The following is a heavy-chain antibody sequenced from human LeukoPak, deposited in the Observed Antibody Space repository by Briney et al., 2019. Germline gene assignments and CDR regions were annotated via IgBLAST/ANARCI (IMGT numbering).Heavy chain of an antibody. J-gene: IGHJ6*02. CDR1: GGSISSYY. CDR2: IYYSGST. CDR3: ASGPRENSSGWYAGGYYYGMDV. Sequence: SETLSLTCTVSGGSISSYYWSWIRQPPGKGLEWIGYIYYSGSTNYNPSLKSRVTISVDTSKNQFSLKLSSVTAADTAVYYCASGPRENSSGWYAGGYYYGMDVWGQGTTVTVSS. D-gene: IGHD6-19*01. V-gene: IGHV4-59*01.